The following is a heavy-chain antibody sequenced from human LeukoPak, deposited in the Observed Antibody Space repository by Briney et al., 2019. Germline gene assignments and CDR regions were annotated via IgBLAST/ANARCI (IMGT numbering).Heavy chain of an antibody. D-gene: IGHD6-19*01. Sequence: ASVKVSCKASGYTFTGYYMHWVRQAPGQGLEWMGWINPNTGGTNYAQKFQGRVTMTRDTTISTAYMELSRLTSDDTAVYYCASYPRYSSSPXFXXWGQXTLVT. CDR2: INPNTGGT. CDR1: GYTFTGYY. V-gene: IGHV1-2*02. CDR3: ASYPRYSSSPXFXX. J-gene: IGHJ4*02.